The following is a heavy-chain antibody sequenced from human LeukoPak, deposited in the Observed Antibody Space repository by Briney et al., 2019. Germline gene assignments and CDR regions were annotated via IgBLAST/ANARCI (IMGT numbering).Heavy chain of an antibody. CDR1: GDSVSNGNYY. V-gene: IGHV4-61*01. CDR2: IYYSGST. CDR3: ARDRSGTYYDH. D-gene: IGHD3-10*01. J-gene: IGHJ4*02. Sequence: SETLSLTCTVSGDSVSNGNYYWSWLRQPPGKGLEWIGYIYYSGSTNYNPSLKSRVTISVATSKNQFSLKLSSVTAADTAVYYCARDRSGTYYDHWGQGTLVTVSS.